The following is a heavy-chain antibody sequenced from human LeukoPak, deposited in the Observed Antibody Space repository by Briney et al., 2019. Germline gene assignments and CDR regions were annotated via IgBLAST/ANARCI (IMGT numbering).Heavy chain of an antibody. CDR3: VGTSTVTTNWYFDL. Sequence: SETLSLTCTVSGGSISSYYWSWIRQPAGKGLEWIGRIYTSGSTNYNPSLKSRVTMSVDTSKNQFSLKLSSVTAADTAVYYCVGTSTVTTNWYFDLWGRGTLVTVSS. CDR2: IYTSGST. V-gene: IGHV4-4*07. J-gene: IGHJ2*01. CDR1: GGSISSYY. D-gene: IGHD4-11*01.